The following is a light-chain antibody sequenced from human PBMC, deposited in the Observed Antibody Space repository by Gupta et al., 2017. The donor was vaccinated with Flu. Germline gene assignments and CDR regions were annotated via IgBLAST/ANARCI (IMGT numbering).Light chain of an antibody. CDR1: QVIGSY. Sequence: DIQLTQSPSFLSASIGDRVTITCRASQVIGSYLAWYQQKPGTAPKLLIYAASTLQSGVPSRFSGSGYGTEFSLTITTLQPEDFATYYCQQLNNYPPITFGQGTQLEIK. CDR3: QQLNNYPPIT. V-gene: IGKV1-9*01. J-gene: IGKJ5*01. CDR2: AAS.